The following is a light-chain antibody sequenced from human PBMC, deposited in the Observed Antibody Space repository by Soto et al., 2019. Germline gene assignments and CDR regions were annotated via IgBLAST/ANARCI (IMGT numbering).Light chain of an antibody. V-gene: IGLV2-8*01. CDR1: SSDVGGYNY. CDR3: SSYAASNNFHVV. CDR2: EVT. J-gene: IGLJ3*02. Sequence: QSALTQPPSASGSPGQSVTNSCTGTSSDVGGYNYVSWYQQYPGRAPKLMIYEVTKRPSGVPDRFSGSKSGNTASLTVSGLQAEDEADYYFSSYAASNNFHVVFGGGTKLTVL.